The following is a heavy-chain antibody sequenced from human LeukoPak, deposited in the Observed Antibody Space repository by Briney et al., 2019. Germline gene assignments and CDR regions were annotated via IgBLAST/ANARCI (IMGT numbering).Heavy chain of an antibody. CDR2: VDPEDGET. V-gene: IGHV1-69-2*01. Sequence: ATVKTSCKVSGYTFTDCYMHWVQQAPGKGLEWMGLVDPEDGETIYAEKFQDRVTITADTSTDTAYMELSSLRSEDTAVYYCATAYSSSSDFDYWGQGTLVTVSS. D-gene: IGHD6-6*01. CDR3: ATAYSSSSDFDY. CDR1: GYTFTDCY. J-gene: IGHJ4*02.